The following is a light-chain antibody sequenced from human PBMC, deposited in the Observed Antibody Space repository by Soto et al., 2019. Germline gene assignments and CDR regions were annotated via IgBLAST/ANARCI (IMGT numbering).Light chain of an antibody. CDR2: GAS. J-gene: IGKJ1*01. Sequence: EIVMTQSPATLSVSPGERATLSCRASQSVTSNLAWYQQKPGQAPRLLIYGASTRATGIPARFSGSGSGTEFTLTISSLQSEDFAAYYCQQYNNWPRTFGQGTKVEIQ. CDR3: QQYNNWPRT. V-gene: IGKV3-15*01. CDR1: QSVTSN.